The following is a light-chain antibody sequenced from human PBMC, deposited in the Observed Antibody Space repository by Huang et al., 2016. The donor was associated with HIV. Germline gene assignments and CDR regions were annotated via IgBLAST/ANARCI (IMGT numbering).Light chain of an antibody. CDR2: GAF. V-gene: IGKV3-15*01. J-gene: IGKJ2*01. Sequence: VMTQSPVTLSVSPGERATLSCRASQSVSSNLAWYQQKPGQAPRLLIYGAFTRATGIPARFSGSGSGTEFTLTISSLQSEDFAVYYCQQYNNWPPYTFGQGTKLEIK. CDR3: QQYNNWPPYT. CDR1: QSVSSN.